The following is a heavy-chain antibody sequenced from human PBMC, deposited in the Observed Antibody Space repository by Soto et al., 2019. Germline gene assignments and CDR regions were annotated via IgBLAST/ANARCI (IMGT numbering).Heavy chain of an antibody. CDR2: ISGTGGST. V-gene: IGHV3-23*01. CDR3: AADLPDWGAYAFDY. D-gene: IGHD3-16*01. CDR1: GFTFNNYA. Sequence: GSLRLSCAASGFTFNNYAMNWVRQAPGKGLEWVATISGTGGSTYYADSVKGRFTISRDDSRNTVYLQMNSLSTEDTAMYYCAADLPDWGAYAFDYWGQGALVTVS. J-gene: IGHJ4*02.